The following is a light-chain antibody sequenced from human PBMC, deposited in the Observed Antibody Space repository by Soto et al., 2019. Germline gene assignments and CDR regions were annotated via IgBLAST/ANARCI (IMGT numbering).Light chain of an antibody. CDR1: QSLGRD. J-gene: IGKJ1*01. Sequence: DFQMTQSPSTLSASVGDRVTITCRASQSLGRDLAWYQQKPGKAPKVLIYDASILKSGVPSRFSGSGSGTEFTLTISSLQPDDSATYYCQRYNSYWAFGPGTKVEIK. CDR2: DAS. V-gene: IGKV1-5*01. CDR3: QRYNSYWA.